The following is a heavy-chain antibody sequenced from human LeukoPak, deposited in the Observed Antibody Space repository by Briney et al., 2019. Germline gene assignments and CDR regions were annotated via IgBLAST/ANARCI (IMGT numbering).Heavy chain of an antibody. V-gene: IGHV3-30*18. J-gene: IGHJ6*02. D-gene: IGHD6-13*01. Sequence: GGSLRLSCAASGFTFSSYGMHWVRQAPGKGLEWVAVISYDGSNKYYADSVKGRFTISRDNSKNTLYLQMNSLRAEDTAVYYCAKEEGSSWSEDYCMDVWGQGTTVTVSS. CDR3: AKEEGSSWSEDYCMDV. CDR1: GFTFSSYG. CDR2: ISYDGSNK.